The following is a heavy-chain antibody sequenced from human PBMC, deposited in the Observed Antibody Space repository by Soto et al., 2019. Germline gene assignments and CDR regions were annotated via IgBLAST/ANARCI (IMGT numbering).Heavy chain of an antibody. D-gene: IGHD6-19*01. CDR3: AKARYSSGWYYFDY. J-gene: IGHJ4*02. Sequence: GVLRPAFAAPGFTFSSYAMSWVRQAPGKGLEWVSAISGSGGSTYYADSVKGRFTISRDNSKNTLYLQMNSLRAEDTAVYYCAKARYSSGWYYFDYWGQGTLVTVSS. CDR2: ISGSGGST. V-gene: IGHV3-23*01. CDR1: GFTFSSYA.